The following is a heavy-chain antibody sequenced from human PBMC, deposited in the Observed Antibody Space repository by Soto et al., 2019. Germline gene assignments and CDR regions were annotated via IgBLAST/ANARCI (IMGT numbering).Heavy chain of an antibody. Sequence: SETLSLTCSVSGGSLNNFYWNWIRQTAGKGLEWIGRIHASGNTNYNPSLKSRATLSVDTSKNQFSLKVRSVTAADTAVYYCARRRKKESWFDHWGQGTLVTVSS. J-gene: IGHJ5*02. CDR1: GGSLNNFY. CDR2: IHASGNT. CDR3: ARRRKKESWFDH. V-gene: IGHV4-4*07.